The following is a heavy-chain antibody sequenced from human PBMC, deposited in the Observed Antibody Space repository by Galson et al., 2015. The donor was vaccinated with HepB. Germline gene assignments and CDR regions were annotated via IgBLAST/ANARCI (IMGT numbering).Heavy chain of an antibody. CDR2: VSAYNGNT. V-gene: IGHV1-18*01. Sequence: SVKVSCKASGYTFTSYGISWVRQAPGQGLEWMGWVSAYNGNTNYAQKLQGRVTMTTDTSTSTAYMELRSLRSDDTAVYYCARVPHRYVDIVATIPYYFDYWGQGTLVTVSS. D-gene: IGHD5-12*01. CDR3: ARVPHRYVDIVATIPYYFDY. CDR1: GYTFTSYG. J-gene: IGHJ4*02.